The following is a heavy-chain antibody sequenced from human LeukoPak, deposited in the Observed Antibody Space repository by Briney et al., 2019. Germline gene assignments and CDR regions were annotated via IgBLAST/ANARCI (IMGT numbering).Heavy chain of an antibody. CDR1: GGSISSYY. CDR3: AREARDSRHLDL. Sequence: SETLSLTCNVSGGSISSYYWTWTRQSAGKGLEWIGRISASGSTNYNTSLKSRVTVSVDTSNNHFSLNLSSVTAADTAVYWCAREARDSRHLDLWGQGTLVTVSS. J-gene: IGHJ5*02. D-gene: IGHD3-22*01. V-gene: IGHV4-4*07. CDR2: ISASGST.